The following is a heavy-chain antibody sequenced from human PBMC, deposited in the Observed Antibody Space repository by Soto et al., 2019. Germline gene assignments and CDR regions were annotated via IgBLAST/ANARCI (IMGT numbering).Heavy chain of an antibody. Sequence: GLSMRLSYTASGFTFINHAISWIRQAPGKGLEWVSAISGGGRSTYYADSVKGRFTISRDNSKNTLYLQMNSLRAEDTAVYYCAKDYGDYDYHFDYWGQGTLVTVSS. J-gene: IGHJ4*02. D-gene: IGHD4-17*01. CDR3: AKDYGDYDYHFDY. CDR1: GFTFINHA. V-gene: IGHV3-23*01. CDR2: ISGGGRST.